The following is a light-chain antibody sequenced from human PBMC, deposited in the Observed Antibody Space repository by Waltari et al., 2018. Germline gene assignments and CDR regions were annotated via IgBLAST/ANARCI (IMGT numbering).Light chain of an antibody. CDR3: QQYDHWPWT. CDR2: GTS. Sequence: IVMTQSPATLSLSPGESATLSCRASQSVRSTFAWFQQKPGQPPRLLTYGTSTRATGLPARFSGSGSGTEFSLTISSLQPEDFATYYCQQYDHWPWTFGQGTRVEAK. J-gene: IGKJ1*01. CDR1: QSVRST. V-gene: IGKV3D-15*01.